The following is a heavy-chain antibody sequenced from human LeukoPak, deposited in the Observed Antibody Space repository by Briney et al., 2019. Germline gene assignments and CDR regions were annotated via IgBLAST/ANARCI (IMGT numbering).Heavy chain of an antibody. CDR1: GYSISSGYY. D-gene: IGHD3-10*01. CDR3: ARGSRMVRGVIGYYYYMDV. CDR2: IYHSGST. V-gene: IGHV4-38-2*02. J-gene: IGHJ6*03. Sequence: SETLSLTCTVSGYSISSGYYWGWIRQPPGKGLEWIGSIYHSGSTYYNPSLKSRVTISVDTSKNQFSLKLSSVTAADTAVYYCARGSRMVRGVIGYYYYMDVWGKGTTVTISS.